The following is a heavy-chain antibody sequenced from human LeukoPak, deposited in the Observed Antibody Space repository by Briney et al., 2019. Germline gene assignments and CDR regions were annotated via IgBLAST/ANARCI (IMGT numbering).Heavy chain of an antibody. CDR3: AKDGYCSSTSCPIDY. CDR1: GFTFSSYG. D-gene: IGHD2-2*03. J-gene: IGHJ4*02. Sequence: GGSLRLSCAASGFTFSSYGMHWVRQAPGKGLEWVAVISYDGSNKYYADSVKGRFTISRDNSKSTLYLQMNSLRAEDTAVYYCAKDGYCSSTSCPIDYWGQGTLVTVSS. CDR2: ISYDGSNK. V-gene: IGHV3-30*18.